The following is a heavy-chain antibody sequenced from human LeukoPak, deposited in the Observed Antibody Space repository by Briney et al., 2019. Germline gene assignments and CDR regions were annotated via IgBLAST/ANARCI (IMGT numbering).Heavy chain of an antibody. D-gene: IGHD5-18*01. J-gene: IGHJ4*02. CDR2: INPSGDGR. Sequence: ASVKVSCKASGYTFGTHWMHWVRQAPGQGLEWMGIINPSGDGRLYAQKFQGRVTVTRDMSTRTVYMELSDLRPEDTAVYYCARVDTAMEQLFDYWGQGTLVTVSS. CDR1: GYTFGTHW. V-gene: IGHV1-46*01. CDR3: ARVDTAMEQLFDY.